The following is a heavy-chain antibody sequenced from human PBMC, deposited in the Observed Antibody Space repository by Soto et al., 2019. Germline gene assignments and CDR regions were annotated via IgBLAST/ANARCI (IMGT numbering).Heavy chain of an antibody. J-gene: IGHJ5*02. Sequence: QLLHSGGGLVQPGWSRALSCAAFGFTFGTTDRSWVRQAPGEGLEWVSTIDGSGGITYYADSVKGRFTISRDHSRNTVYLQMNSLRGDDTAMYYCVKNSGWFNTWGQGALVPVSS. D-gene: IGHD3-10*01. CDR3: VKNSGWFNT. CDR1: GFTFGTTD. CDR2: IDGSGGIT. V-gene: IGHV3-23*01.